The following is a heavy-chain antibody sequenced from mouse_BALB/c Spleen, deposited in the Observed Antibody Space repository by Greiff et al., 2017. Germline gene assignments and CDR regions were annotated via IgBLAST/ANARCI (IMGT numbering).Heavy chain of an antibody. CDR3: AREEDLDY. Sequence: QVQLQQSGAELARPGASVKMSCKASGYTFTSYTMHWVNQRPGQGLEWIGYINPSSGYTNYNQKFKDKATLTADKSSSTAYMQLSSLTSEDSAVYYCAREEDLDYWGQGTTLTVSS. V-gene: IGHV1-4*01. J-gene: IGHJ2*01. CDR2: INPSSGYT. CDR1: GYTFTSYT.